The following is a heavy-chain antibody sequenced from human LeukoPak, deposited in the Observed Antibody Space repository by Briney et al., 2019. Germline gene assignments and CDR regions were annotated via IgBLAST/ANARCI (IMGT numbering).Heavy chain of an antibody. CDR2: ISSSGTTI. CDR3: ARIMITVTTSDY. CDR1: GFTFSSYE. Sequence: PGGSLRLSYAASGFTFSSYEMNWVRRAPGEGLEWLSYISSSGTTIKYADSVKGRFTISRYNAKNSLYLQVNSLRAEDTAVYYCARIMITVTTSDYWGQGTLVTVSS. J-gene: IGHJ4*02. V-gene: IGHV3-48*03. D-gene: IGHD4-17*01.